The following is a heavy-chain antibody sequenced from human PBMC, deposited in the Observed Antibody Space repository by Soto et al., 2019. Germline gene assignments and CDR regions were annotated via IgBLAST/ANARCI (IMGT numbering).Heavy chain of an antibody. CDR1: GLTFSAAG. CDR2: IANDGRSE. CDR3: AKDKGRTAIDY. Sequence: QVQLVESGGGVVQPGRSLRLSCAASGLTFSAAGIHWVRQAPGKGLEWVAFIANDGRSESYAESVKGRFTISRDNSQNRLYLQMNGRRAEDTAVYYCAKDKGRTAIDYWGQGTLVSVSS. J-gene: IGHJ4*02. V-gene: IGHV3-30*18.